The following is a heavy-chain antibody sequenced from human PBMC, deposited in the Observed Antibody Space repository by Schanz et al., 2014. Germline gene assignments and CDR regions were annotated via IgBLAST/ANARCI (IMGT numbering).Heavy chain of an antibody. J-gene: IGHJ3*02. CDR3: ARGTMPGTFDI. CDR2: FIPILDVG. Sequence: QAQLVQSEAEVKKPGSSVKVSCKASGGTFSSYSISWVRQARGQGLEWVGRFIPILDVGNYAQQFQGRVTFTADKSTSTAYMELSSLRYEDTALYYCARGTMPGTFDIWGQGTMVTVSS. V-gene: IGHV1-69*02. D-gene: IGHD2-2*01. CDR1: GGTFSSYS.